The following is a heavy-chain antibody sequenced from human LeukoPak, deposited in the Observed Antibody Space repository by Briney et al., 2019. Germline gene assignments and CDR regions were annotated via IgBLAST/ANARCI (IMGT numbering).Heavy chain of an antibody. J-gene: IGHJ5*02. V-gene: IGHV4-34*01. D-gene: IGHD3-10*01. CDR2: INHSGST. CDR1: GGSFSGFY. Sequence: SETLSLTCAVYGGSFSGFYWSWVRQPPGKGLEWIGEINHSGSTHYNPSFKSRVTILVDTSRNQFSLKLTSVTAADTAVYYCARSPDSGSHFAWFDPWGQGTLVTVSS. CDR3: ARSPDSGSHFAWFDP.